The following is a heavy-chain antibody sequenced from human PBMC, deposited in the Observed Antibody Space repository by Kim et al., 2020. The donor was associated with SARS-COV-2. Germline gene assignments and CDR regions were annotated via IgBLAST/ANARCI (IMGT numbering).Heavy chain of an antibody. V-gene: IGHV1-46*01. CDR3: AAAVFQTFDY. Sequence: ASVKVSCKASGYTFTSYYMHWVRQAPRQGLEWMGIINPSGASTSYAQKFQGRVTMTRDTSTSTVYMELSSLRSDDTAMYYCAAAVFQTFDYWGQGTLVTVSS. CDR1: GYTFTSYY. J-gene: IGHJ4*02. CDR2: INPSGAST.